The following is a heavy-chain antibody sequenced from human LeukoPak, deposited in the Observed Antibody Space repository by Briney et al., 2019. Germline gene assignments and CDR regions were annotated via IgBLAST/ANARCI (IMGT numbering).Heavy chain of an antibody. CDR1: GFTFSSYG. D-gene: IGHD3-22*01. Sequence: GGSLRLSCAASGFTFSSYGMHWVRQAPGKGLEWVAFIRYDGSNKYYADSVKGRFTISRDNSKNTLYLQMNSLRAEDTAVYYCAKDGDYYDSSGYSFFDYWGQGTLVTVS. J-gene: IGHJ4*02. CDR2: IRYDGSNK. V-gene: IGHV3-30*02. CDR3: AKDGDYYDSSGYSFFDY.